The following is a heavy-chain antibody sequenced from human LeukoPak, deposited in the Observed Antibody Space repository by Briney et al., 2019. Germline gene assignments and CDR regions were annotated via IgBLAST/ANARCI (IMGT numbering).Heavy chain of an antibody. Sequence: GGSLRLSCAASGFTVSGNYTSWVRQAPGKGLEGVSYISSSGSTIYYADSVKGRFTISRDNAKNSLYLQMNSLRAEDTAVYYCAELGITMIGGVWGKGTTVTISS. CDR1: GFTVSGNY. V-gene: IGHV3-11*04. CDR3: AELGITMIGGV. D-gene: IGHD3-10*02. J-gene: IGHJ6*04. CDR2: ISSSGSTI.